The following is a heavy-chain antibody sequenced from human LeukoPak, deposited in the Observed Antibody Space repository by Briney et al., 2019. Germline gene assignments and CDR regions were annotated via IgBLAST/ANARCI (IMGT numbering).Heavy chain of an antibody. Sequence: SQTLSLTCAISGDSVSSNNGAWNWIRQSPSRGLEWLGRTYYRSKWYNDYAVSIQGRITINPDTSKNQFSLQLNSVTPEDTAVYYCARDVGPSGWYTFDYWGQGTLVTVSS. CDR2: TYYRSKWYN. CDR1: GDSVSSNNGA. CDR3: ARDVGPSGWYTFDY. D-gene: IGHD6-19*01. V-gene: IGHV6-1*01. J-gene: IGHJ4*02.